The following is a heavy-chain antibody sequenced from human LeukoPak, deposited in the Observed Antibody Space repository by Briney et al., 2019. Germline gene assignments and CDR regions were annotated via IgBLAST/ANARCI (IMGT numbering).Heavy chain of an antibody. CDR2: INSSSSTI. Sequence: GSLRLSCSAPGFPFSSYSLKWVRQAPGKGLEWVSYINSSSSTIYYADSVKGRFTISRDNAKNSLYLQMNSLRDEDTAVYYCARAGGHPTSTWGTYYYYGMDVWGQGTTVTVSS. D-gene: IGHD3-16*01. V-gene: IGHV3-48*02. CDR3: ARAGGHPTSTWGTYYYYGMDV. CDR1: GFPFSSYS. J-gene: IGHJ6*02.